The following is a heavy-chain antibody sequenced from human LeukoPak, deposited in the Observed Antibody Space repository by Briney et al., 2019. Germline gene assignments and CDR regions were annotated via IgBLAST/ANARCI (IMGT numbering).Heavy chain of an antibody. CDR3: AREGGDGSGWLELENWFDP. CDR1: GYTFTGYY. V-gene: IGHV1-2*05. J-gene: IGHJ5*02. CDR2: INPSSGDT. D-gene: IGHD6-19*01. Sequence: ASVKPVCKASGYTFTGYYMHWVRQAPGQGLEWMGRINPSSGDTKYAQKFEGRVTTTRGTSPTTGYMELSRLRSDDTGVYYCAREGGDGSGWLELENWFDPWGQGTRVTVSS.